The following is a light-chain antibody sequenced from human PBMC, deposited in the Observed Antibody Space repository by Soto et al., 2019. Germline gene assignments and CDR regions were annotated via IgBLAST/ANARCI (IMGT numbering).Light chain of an antibody. V-gene: IGKV1-5*03. J-gene: IGKJ2*01. CDR2: KAS. Sequence: DIQMTQSPSTLSASIGDIVTITCRASQSINSWLAWYQQKPGKAPKLLIYKASNLDTGVPSRFSGSGSGTEFTLTIRGLQPDDFATYYCQQYITYSYTFGQGTKLAI. CDR3: QQYITYSYT. CDR1: QSINSW.